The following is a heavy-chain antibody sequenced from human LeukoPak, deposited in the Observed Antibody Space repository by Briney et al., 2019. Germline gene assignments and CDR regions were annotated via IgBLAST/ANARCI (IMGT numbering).Heavy chain of an antibody. J-gene: IGHJ6*03. D-gene: IGHD1-7*01. CDR2: VFYSGNT. CDR3: AGGTTGYHYYLDV. CDR1: SDSIRRYY. V-gene: IGHV4-59*01. Sequence: PSETLSLTCSVSSDSIRRYYWSWLRQPPGKGLGWIGYVFYSGNTIYNPSLKSRLTISIDTSKNQFSLRLSSVTAADTAVYYCAGGTTGYHYYLDVWGKGITVPVSS.